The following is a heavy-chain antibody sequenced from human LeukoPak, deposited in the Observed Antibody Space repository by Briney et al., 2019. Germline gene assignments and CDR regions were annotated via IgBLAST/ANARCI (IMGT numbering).Heavy chain of an antibody. CDR3: ARHKGSPGYSYHDAFDI. D-gene: IGHD5-18*01. Sequence: PSETLSLTCTVSGGSISSYYWSWIRQPPGKGLEWIGYIYYSGSTNYNPSLKSRVTISVDTSKNQFSLKLGSVTAADTAVYYCARHKGSPGYSYHDAFDIWGQGTMVTVSS. V-gene: IGHV4-59*08. CDR1: GGSISSYY. J-gene: IGHJ3*02. CDR2: IYYSGST.